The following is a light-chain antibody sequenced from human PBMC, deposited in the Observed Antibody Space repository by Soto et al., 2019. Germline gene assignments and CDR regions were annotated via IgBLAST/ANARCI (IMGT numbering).Light chain of an antibody. V-gene: IGKV1-39*01. Sequence: DIQMTQSPSSLSASVGDRVVITCRASQNIVKYLNWYQQKPGKAPKLLIYTTFTLQSGVPSRFTGGGSGTDFTRTINSLQPEDFATYYCHQSYSTPQTFGQGTKVEIK. CDR2: TTF. CDR1: QNIVKY. J-gene: IGKJ1*01. CDR3: HQSYSTPQT.